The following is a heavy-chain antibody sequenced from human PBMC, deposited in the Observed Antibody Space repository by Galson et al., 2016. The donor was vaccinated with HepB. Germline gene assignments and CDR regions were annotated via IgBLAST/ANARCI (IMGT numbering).Heavy chain of an antibody. V-gene: IGHV3-11*06. CDR1: GFTFSDYY. CDR3: ARRDPYCGGDCYSP. CDR2: ISGSSSYT. D-gene: IGHD2-21*02. J-gene: IGHJ5*02. Sequence: SLRLSCAASGFTFSDYYMSWIRQAPGKGLEWISYISGSSSYTNYADSVKGRFTISRDNAKNSLYLQMNSLRGEDTAVYYCARRDPYCGGDCYSPWGQGTLVTVSS.